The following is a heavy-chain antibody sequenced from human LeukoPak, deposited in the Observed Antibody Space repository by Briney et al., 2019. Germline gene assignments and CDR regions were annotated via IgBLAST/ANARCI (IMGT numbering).Heavy chain of an antibody. J-gene: IGHJ6*02. CDR3: ARDRIVVVPAAMGQPYYYYYGMDV. V-gene: IGHV1-69*01. Sequence: GSSVKVSCKASGGTFSSYAISWVRQAPGQGLEWMGGIIPIFGTANYAQKFQGRVTITADESTSTACMELSSLRSEDTAVYYCARDRIVVVPAAMGQPYYYYYGMDVWGQGTTVTVSS. D-gene: IGHD2-2*01. CDR1: GGTFSSYA. CDR2: IIPIFGTA.